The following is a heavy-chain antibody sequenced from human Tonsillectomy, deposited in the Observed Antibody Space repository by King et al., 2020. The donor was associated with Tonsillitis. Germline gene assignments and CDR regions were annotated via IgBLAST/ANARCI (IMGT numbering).Heavy chain of an antibody. J-gene: IGHJ4*02. CDR3: ARVHAQRWLQPPNTFDY. V-gene: IGHV4-34*01. D-gene: IGHD5-24*01. Sequence: VQLQQWGAGLLKPSETLSLTCAVYGGSFSGYYWSWIRQPPGKGLEWIGEINHSGSTNYNPSLKSRVTISVDTSKNQFSLKLSSVTAADTAVYYCARVHAQRWLQPPNTFDYWGQGTLVTVSS. CDR2: INHSGST. CDR1: GGSFSGYY.